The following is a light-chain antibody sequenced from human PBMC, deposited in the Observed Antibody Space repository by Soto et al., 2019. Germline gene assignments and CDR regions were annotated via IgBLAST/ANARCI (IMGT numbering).Light chain of an antibody. CDR3: QQRSNWPLT. J-gene: IGKJ4*01. V-gene: IGKV3-11*01. CDR1: QSVTSF. Sequence: EIVLTQSPATLSLSPGERATLSCRVSQSVTSFLAWYQQKPGQAPRLLIYDASNRATGIPARFSGSGSGTDFTVTISSLGPEDFAVYYCQQRSNWPLTFGGGTPVETK. CDR2: DAS.